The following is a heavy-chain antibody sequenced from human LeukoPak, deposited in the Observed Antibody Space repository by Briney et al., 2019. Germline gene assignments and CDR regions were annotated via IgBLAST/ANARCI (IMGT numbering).Heavy chain of an antibody. V-gene: IGHV3-30*18. D-gene: IGHD3-3*01. CDR1: GFTFSSYG. Sequence: PGGSLRRSCAASGFTFSSYGMHWVRQAPGKGLEWLAVISSDGSNKYYADSVKGRFTISRDNSKNTLYLQMNSLRAEDTAVYYCAKADDFDYWGQGTLVTVSS. CDR3: AKADDFDY. J-gene: IGHJ4*02. CDR2: ISSDGSNK.